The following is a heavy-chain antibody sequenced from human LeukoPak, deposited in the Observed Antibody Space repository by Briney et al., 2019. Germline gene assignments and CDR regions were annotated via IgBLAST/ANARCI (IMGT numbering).Heavy chain of an antibody. D-gene: IGHD3-22*01. CDR3: ASPYDSFDGFGY. CDR1: GYTFTSYY. V-gene: IGHV1-46*01. J-gene: IGHJ4*02. Sequence: ASVKVSCKASGYTFTSYYMHWVRQAPGQGLEWMGIINPSGGSTSYAQKFQGRVTMTRDTSTSTVYMELSSLRSEDTAVYYYASPYDSFDGFGYWGQGTLVTVSS. CDR2: INPSGGST.